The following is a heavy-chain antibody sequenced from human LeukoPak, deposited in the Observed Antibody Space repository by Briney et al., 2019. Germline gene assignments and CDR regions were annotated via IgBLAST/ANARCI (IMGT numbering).Heavy chain of an antibody. CDR3: AHRQRYYGSGSNGMDV. Sequence: ESGPTLVNPTQTLTLTCTFSGFSLSTSGVGVGWIRQPPGKALEWLALIYWDDDKRYSPSLKSRLTITKDTSKNQVVLTMTNMDPVDTATYYCAHRQRYYGSGSNGMDVWGQGTTVTVSS. CDR1: GFSLSTSGVG. D-gene: IGHD3-10*01. V-gene: IGHV2-5*02. CDR2: IYWDDDK. J-gene: IGHJ6*02.